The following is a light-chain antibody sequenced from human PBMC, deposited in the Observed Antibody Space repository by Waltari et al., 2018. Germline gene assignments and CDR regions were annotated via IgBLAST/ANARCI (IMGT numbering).Light chain of an antibody. V-gene: IGLV2-14*03. Sequence: QSALTQPASVSGSPGQSITISCTGTNSDIGGYNFVSWYQQHPGKAPRLMIYDVNKRPSGVSNRFSGAKSCNTASLTISGLQADDEADYYCTSFTSTTSYVVFGGGTNLTV. CDR1: NSDIGGYNF. CDR3: TSFTSTTSYVV. J-gene: IGLJ2*01. CDR2: DVN.